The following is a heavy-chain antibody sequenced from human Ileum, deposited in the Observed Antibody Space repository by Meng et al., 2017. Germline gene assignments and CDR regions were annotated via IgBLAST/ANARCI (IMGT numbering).Heavy chain of an antibody. D-gene: IGHD6-19*01. V-gene: IGHV3-7*01. CDR1: GFTFASFW. Sequence: GESLKISCATSGFTFASFWMTWVRQAPGKGLEWVANIKQDGSEKYYVDSVKGRFTISRDNTKKLVYLEMNSLRAEDAGIYYCARGGLVRMNYYYGMDVWGQGNTVNGAS. J-gene: IGHJ6*01. CDR2: IKQDGSEK. CDR3: ARGGLVRMNYYYGMDV.